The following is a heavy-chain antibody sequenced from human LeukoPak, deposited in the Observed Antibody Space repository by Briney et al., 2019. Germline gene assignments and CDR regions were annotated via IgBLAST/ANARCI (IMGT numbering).Heavy chain of an antibody. Sequence: PGGSLRLSCAASGFTFSSYGMHWVRQAPGKGLEWVAFIRYDGSNTYYADSVKGRFTISRDNSKNTLYLQMNSLRAEDTAVYYCAKVGHDIVVVPAAISVYYFDYWGQGTLVTVSS. J-gene: IGHJ4*02. CDR2: IRYDGSNT. V-gene: IGHV3-30*02. D-gene: IGHD2-2*01. CDR3: AKVGHDIVVVPAAISVYYFDY. CDR1: GFTFSSYG.